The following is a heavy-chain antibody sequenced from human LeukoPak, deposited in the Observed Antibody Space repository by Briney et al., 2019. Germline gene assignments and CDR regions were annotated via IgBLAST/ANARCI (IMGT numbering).Heavy chain of an antibody. Sequence: PGGSLRLSCAASGFTFSTYWMNWVRQAPGKGLEWVANINQDGSGKHCVDSVKGRFTTSRDNAKNSLYLQMNSLSADDTAIYYCARGTSMPAATNRVVDYWGQGTLVTVSS. CDR1: GFTFSTYW. CDR3: ARGTSMPAATNRVVDY. CDR2: INQDGSGK. V-gene: IGHV3-7*01. D-gene: IGHD6-13*01. J-gene: IGHJ4*02.